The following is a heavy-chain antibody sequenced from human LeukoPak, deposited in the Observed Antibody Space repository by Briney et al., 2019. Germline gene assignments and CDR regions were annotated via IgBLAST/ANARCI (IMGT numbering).Heavy chain of an antibody. CDR3: AKQLGYCSDGSCYFPY. Sequence: ASVKVSCKVSGYTLTELSMHWVRQAPGKGLEWVSAISNNGGYTYYADSVQGRFTISRDNSKSTLCLQMNSLRAEDTAVYYCAKQLGYCSDGSCYFPYWGQGTLVTVSS. CDR1: GYTLTELS. D-gene: IGHD2-15*01. V-gene: IGHV3-23*01. J-gene: IGHJ4*02. CDR2: ISNNGGYT.